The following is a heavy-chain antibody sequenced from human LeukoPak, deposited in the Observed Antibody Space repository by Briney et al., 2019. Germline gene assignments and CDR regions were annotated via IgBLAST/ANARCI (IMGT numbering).Heavy chain of an antibody. J-gene: IGHJ4*02. CDR2: IIPIFGTA. D-gene: IGHD3-9*01. Sequence: SVKVSCKASGGTFSSYAISWVRQAPGQGLEWMGGIIPIFGTANYAQKFQGRVTITADESTSTAYMELSSLRSEDTAVYYCARGGAYYDILTGYPAIPYFDYWGQGTLVTASS. CDR1: GGTFSSYA. CDR3: ARGGAYYDILTGYPAIPYFDY. V-gene: IGHV1-69*13.